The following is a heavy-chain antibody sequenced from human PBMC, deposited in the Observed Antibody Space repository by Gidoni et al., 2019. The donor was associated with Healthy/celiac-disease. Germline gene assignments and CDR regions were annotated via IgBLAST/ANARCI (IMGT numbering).Heavy chain of an antibody. CDR3: ARPPLWSGYSSFDY. J-gene: IGHJ4*02. Sequence: EVQLVASGGGMVNPGGSLRLSCAASGFPFSRYSMNWVRQAPGKGLEWVSASSSSSSYIYYADSVKGRFTISRDNAKNSLYLKMNSLRAEDTAVYYCARPPLWSGYSSFDYWGQGNLVTVSS. D-gene: IGHD3-3*01. V-gene: IGHV3-21*01. CDR2: SSSSSSYI. CDR1: GFPFSRYS.